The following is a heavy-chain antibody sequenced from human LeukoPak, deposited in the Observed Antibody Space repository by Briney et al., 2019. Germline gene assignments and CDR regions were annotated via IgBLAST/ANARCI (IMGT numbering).Heavy chain of an antibody. J-gene: IGHJ5*02. CDR1: GFTFSSYG. V-gene: IGHV3-30*02. CDR3: AKENWFDP. Sequence: GGSLRLSCAASGFTFSSYGMHWVRQAPGKGLEWVAFIRYDGSNKYYAESVKGRFTISRDNSKNTLYLQTDSLRAEDTAVYYCAKENWFDPWGQGTLVTVSS. CDR2: IRYDGSNK.